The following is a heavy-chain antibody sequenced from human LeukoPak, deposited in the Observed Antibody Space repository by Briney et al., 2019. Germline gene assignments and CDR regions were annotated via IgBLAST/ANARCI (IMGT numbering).Heavy chain of an antibody. J-gene: IGHJ4*02. Sequence: GGSLRLSCAASGFTFNSHAMSWVRPAPGKGLEWVSAISGSVGSTYYADYVKCRLTSSRDNSKNSLYLQMNSLRAEDTAVYYCAKLYDSSGYSHFDYWGQGTLVTVSS. CDR3: AKLYDSSGYSHFDY. CDR2: ISGSVGST. V-gene: IGHV3-23*01. CDR1: GFTFNSHA. D-gene: IGHD3-22*01.